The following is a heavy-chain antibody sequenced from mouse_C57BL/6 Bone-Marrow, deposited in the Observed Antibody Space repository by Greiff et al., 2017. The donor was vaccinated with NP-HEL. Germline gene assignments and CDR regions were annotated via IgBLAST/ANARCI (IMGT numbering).Heavy chain of an antibody. CDR2: IYPGDGDT. CDR3: ARWGSSYDWFAY. J-gene: IGHJ3*01. V-gene: IGHV1-80*01. D-gene: IGHD1-1*01. CDR1: GYAFSSYW. Sequence: VQLQQSGAELVKPGASVKISCKASGYAFSSYWMNWVKQRPGKGLEWIGQIYPGDGDTNYNGKFKGKATLTADKSSSTAYMQLSSLTSEDSAVYFCARWGSSYDWFAYWGQGTLVTVSA.